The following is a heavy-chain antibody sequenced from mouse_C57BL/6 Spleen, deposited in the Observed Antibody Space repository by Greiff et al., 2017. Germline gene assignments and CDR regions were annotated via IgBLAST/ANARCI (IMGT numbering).Heavy chain of an antibody. Sequence: VQLQQSGPELVKPGASVRMSCKASGYTFTDYNMHWVKQSHGKSLEWIGYINPNNGGTSYNQKFKGKATLTVNKSSSTAYMELRSLTSEDSAVYYCATYYYGSSYDYFDDWGQGTTLTVSS. CDR3: ATYYYGSSYDYFDD. V-gene: IGHV1-22*01. CDR1: GYTFTDYN. J-gene: IGHJ2*01. CDR2: INPNNGGT. D-gene: IGHD1-1*01.